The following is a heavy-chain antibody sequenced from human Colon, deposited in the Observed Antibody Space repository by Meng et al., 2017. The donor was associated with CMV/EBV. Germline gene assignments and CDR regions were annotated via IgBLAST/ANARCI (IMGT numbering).Heavy chain of an antibody. V-gene: IGHV1-18*01. J-gene: IGHJ4*02. CDR2: VSGKNDDT. CDR3: ARDSIDGSFDY. D-gene: IGHD3-10*01. CDR1: GYTFSLYG. Sequence: SCHASGYTFSLYGIHWVRQAPGQVLEWMGSVSGKNDDTNYTQKFQGRLTMTTDVSTATVFMEVRSLRSDDTAVYYCARDSIDGSFDYWGQGTLVTVSS.